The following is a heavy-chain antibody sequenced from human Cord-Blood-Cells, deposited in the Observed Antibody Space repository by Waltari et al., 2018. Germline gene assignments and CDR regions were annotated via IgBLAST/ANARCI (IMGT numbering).Heavy chain of an antibody. CDR3: AREDGYNEGVDY. Sequence: EVQLVESGGGLVKPGGSLRLSCAASGFTFSSYSMNWVRQAPGKGLEWVSSISSSSSYIYYADSVKGRFTISRDNAKNSLYLQMNSLRAEDTAVYYCAREDGYNEGVDYWGLGTLVTVSS. V-gene: IGHV3-21*01. CDR2: ISSSSSYI. CDR1: GFTFSSYS. J-gene: IGHJ4*02. D-gene: IGHD5-12*01.